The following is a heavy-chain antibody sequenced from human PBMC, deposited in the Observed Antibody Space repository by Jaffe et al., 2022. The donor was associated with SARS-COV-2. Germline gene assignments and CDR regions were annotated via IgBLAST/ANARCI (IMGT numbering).Heavy chain of an antibody. CDR1: GFTFDTFW. J-gene: IGHJ4*02. D-gene: IGHD5-12*01. CDR2: IKRDGSET. V-gene: IGHV3-7*03. CDR3: ARDILRGDSGYGALDH. Sequence: EVQLVESGGNLVQPGGSLRLSCTASGFTFDTFWMSWVRQAPGKGLEWVANIKRDGSETYYVDSVEGRFTVSRDNAKNSLYLQMNSLRGEDTAIYFCARDILRGDSGYGALDHWGQGTQVTVSS.